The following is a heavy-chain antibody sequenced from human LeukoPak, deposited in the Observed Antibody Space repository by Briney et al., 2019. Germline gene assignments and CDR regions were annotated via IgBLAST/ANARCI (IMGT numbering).Heavy chain of an antibody. V-gene: IGHV1-18*01. D-gene: IGHD3-22*01. CDR1: GYTFTSYG. CDR3: ARAAYYYDSSGYYYGPQYYYYGMDV. Sequence: ASVKVSCKASGYTFTSYGISWVRQAPGQGREWMGWISAYNGNTNYAQKLQGRVTMTTDTSTSTAYMELRSLRSDDTAVYYCARAAYYYDSSGYYYGPQYYYYGMDVWGQGTTVTVSS. J-gene: IGHJ6*02. CDR2: ISAYNGNT.